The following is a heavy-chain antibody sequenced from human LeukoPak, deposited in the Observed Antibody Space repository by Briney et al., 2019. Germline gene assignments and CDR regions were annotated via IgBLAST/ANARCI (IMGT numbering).Heavy chain of an antibody. Sequence: PSETLSLTCTVSGGSISSYYWSWIRQPPGKGLEWIGYIYYSGSTNYNPSPKSRVTISVDTSKNQFSLKLSSVTAADTAVYYCAASEEGYCSGGSCYNWFDPWGQGTLVTVSS. D-gene: IGHD2-15*01. CDR1: GGSISSYY. CDR3: AASEEGYCSGGSCYNWFDP. J-gene: IGHJ5*02. CDR2: IYYSGST. V-gene: IGHV4-59*01.